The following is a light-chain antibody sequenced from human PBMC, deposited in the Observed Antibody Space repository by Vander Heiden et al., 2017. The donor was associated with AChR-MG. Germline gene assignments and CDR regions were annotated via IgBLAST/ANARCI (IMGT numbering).Light chain of an antibody. CDR2: GAS. CDR1: QSVTNN. V-gene: IGKV3-15*01. J-gene: IGKJ3*01. CDR3: QQYNNWRFT. Sequence: EIVMTQSPATLSVSPGERATLSCRASQSVTNNLAWYQQKPGQAPRLLISGASTRATGIPARFSGSGSGTEFTLTISSLQSEDFAVYYGQQYNNWRFTFGPGTKVDTK.